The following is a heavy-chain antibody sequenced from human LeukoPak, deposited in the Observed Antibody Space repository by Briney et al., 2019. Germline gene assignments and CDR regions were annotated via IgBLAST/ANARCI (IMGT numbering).Heavy chain of an antibody. J-gene: IGHJ3*02. CDR1: GVSISSSSYY. CDR2: IYYSGST. V-gene: IGHV4-39*07. CDR3: ARWGSVLTIVRVLEGLDALDI. D-gene: IGHD3-3*01. Sequence: SETLSLTCTVSGVSISSSSYYWGWIRQPPGKGLEWIGSIYYSGSTYYNPSLKSRVTMSVDTSKNQFSLKLSSVTAADTAVYYCARWGSVLTIVRVLEGLDALDIWGQETMVTVSS.